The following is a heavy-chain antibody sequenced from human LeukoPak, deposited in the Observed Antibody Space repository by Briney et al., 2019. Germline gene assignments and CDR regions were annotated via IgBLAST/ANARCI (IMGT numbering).Heavy chain of an antibody. V-gene: IGHV4-34*01. Sequence: SETLSLTCAVYGGSFSGYYWSWIRQPPGKGLEWIGEINHSGSTNYNPSLKSRVTISVDTSKNQFSLKLSSVTAADTAVYYCARRSREVFDYWGQGTLVTVSS. D-gene: IGHD1-26*01. CDR2: INHSGST. CDR1: GGSFSGYY. J-gene: IGHJ4*02. CDR3: ARRSREVFDY.